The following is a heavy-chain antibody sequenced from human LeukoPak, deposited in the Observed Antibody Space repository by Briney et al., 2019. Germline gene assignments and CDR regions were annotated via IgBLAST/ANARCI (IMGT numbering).Heavy chain of an antibody. Sequence: PGGSLRLSCAASGFTFSSYSMNWVRQAPGKGLEWVSSISSSRSYIYYADSVKGRFTISRDNAKNSLYLQMNSLRAEDTAVYHCARGRSHGLDYWGQGTLVTVSS. D-gene: IGHD3-16*01. CDR3: ARGRSHGLDY. V-gene: IGHV3-21*01. J-gene: IGHJ4*02. CDR2: ISSSRSYI. CDR1: GFTFSSYS.